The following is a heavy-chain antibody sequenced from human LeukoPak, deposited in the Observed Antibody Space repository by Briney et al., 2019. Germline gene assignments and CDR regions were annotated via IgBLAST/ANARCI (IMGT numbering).Heavy chain of an antibody. CDR1: GFTVSSNY. CDR3: AREAPGEGEWYFDY. V-gene: IGHV3-53*01. D-gene: IGHD2-8*01. CDR2: IYGGGST. Sequence: GGSLRLSCAASGFTVSSNYMSWVRQAPGKGLDWVSVIYGGGSTYYADSVKGRFTIYRDNSKNTVYLQMNSLRAEDTAVYYCAREAPGEGEWYFDYWGQGTLVTVSS. J-gene: IGHJ4*02.